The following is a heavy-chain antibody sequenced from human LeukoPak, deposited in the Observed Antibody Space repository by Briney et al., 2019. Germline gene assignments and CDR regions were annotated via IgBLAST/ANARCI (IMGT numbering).Heavy chain of an antibody. CDR3: AKARDFCYYYCVDV. D-gene: IGHD3-3*01. V-gene: IGHV4-59*01. J-gene: IGHJ6*03. CDR1: GGSISSYY. CDR2: IYYSGST. Sequence: SETLSLTCTVSGGSISSYYWSWIRQPPGKGLEWIGYIYYSGSTNYNPSLKSRVTISVDKSKNQFSLKVSSVTAADTAVYYCAKARDFCYYYCVDVWGKGTTVTVSS.